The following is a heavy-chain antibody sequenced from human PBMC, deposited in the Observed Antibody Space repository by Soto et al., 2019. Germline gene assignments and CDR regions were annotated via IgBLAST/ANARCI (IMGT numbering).Heavy chain of an antibody. CDR3: AKYGGKNAFDM. D-gene: IGHD4-17*01. CDR2: MYHSGST. Sequence: QLQLQESGSGLVKPSQTLSLTCAVSGASISSSGYSWSWIRQPPGKGLEWIGYMYHSGSTYYNPSLKSRVTISVDRSKSQFSLNLNSVTAADTAVYYCAKYGGKNAFDMWGQGTMVTVSS. J-gene: IGHJ3*02. CDR1: GASISSSGYS. V-gene: IGHV4-30-2*01.